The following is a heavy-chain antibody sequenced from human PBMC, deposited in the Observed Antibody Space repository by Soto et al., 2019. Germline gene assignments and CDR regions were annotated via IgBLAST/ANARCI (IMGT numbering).Heavy chain of an antibody. CDR1: GYTFTGYY. CDR3: ARAREYSSSSGAFDI. CDR2: INPNSGGT. V-gene: IGHV1-2*04. Sequence: ASVKVSCKASGYTFTGYYMHWVRQAPGQGLEWMGWINPNSGGTNYAQKFQGWVTMTRDTSISTAYMELSRLRSDDTAVYYCARAREYSSSSGAFDIWGQGTMVTV. J-gene: IGHJ3*02. D-gene: IGHD6-13*01.